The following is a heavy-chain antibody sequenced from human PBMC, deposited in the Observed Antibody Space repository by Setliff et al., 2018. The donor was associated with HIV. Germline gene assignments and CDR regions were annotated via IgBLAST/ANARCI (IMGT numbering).Heavy chain of an antibody. D-gene: IGHD3-3*01. CDR3: ATSTSRFFWNGFYQGGFGSRNSHSFEN. J-gene: IGHJ4*02. CDR2: INPNSGGT. Sequence: GASVKVSCKASGYTFTGYYMHWVRQAPGQGLEWMGWINPNSGGTNYAQKFQGRVTMTRDTSISTAYMELSRVKSDDTAVYYCATSTSRFFWNGFYQGGFGSRNSHSFENWGQGTLVTVSS. V-gene: IGHV1-2*02. CDR1: GYTFTGYY.